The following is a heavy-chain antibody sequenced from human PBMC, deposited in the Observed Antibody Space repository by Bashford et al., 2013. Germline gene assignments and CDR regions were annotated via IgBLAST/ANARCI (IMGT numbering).Heavy chain of an antibody. CDR2: IYPGDSDT. J-gene: IGHJ1*01. CDR3: ARRAESNEYFQH. Sequence: GESLKISCKGSGYSFTTYWIAWVRQMPGKGLEWMGIIYPGDSDTRYSPSFQGQVTISADKSLSTAYLQWSSLKASDTAMYYCARRAESNEYFQHWGQGTLVTVSS. CDR1: GYSFTTYW. D-gene: IGHD1-14*01. V-gene: IGHV5-51*01.